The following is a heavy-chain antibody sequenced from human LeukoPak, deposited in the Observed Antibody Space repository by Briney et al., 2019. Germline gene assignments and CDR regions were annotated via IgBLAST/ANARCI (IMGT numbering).Heavy chain of an antibody. CDR1: GESFSGYY. J-gene: IGHJ4*02. CDR2: ITHSGST. V-gene: IGHV4-34*01. CDR3: ASQYCSNTSCYTFLDY. Sequence: SETLSLTCAVYGESFSGYYWSWIRQPPGKGLEWIGEITHSGSTNYNPSLKSRVAMSVDTSKNQLSLKLNSVTAADTAVYYCASQYCSNTSCYTFLDYWGQGALVTVSS. D-gene: IGHD2-2*02.